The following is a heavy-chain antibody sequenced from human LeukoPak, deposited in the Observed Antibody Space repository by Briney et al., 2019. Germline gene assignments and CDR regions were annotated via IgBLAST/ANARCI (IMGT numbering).Heavy chain of an antibody. CDR2: IYHSGST. CDR3: ARGSRTNWFDP. J-gene: IGHJ5*02. V-gene: IGHV4-38-2*01. CDR1: GCSISSGYY. D-gene: IGHD2-15*01. Sequence: SETLSLTCAVSGCSISSGYYWGWIRQPPGKGLEWIGSIYHSGSTYYNPSLKSRVTISVDTPKNQFSLKLSSVTAADTAVYYCARGSRTNWFDPWGQGTLVTVSS.